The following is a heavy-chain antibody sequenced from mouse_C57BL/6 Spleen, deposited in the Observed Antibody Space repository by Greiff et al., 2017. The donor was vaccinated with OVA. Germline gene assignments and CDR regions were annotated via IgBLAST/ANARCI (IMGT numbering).Heavy chain of an antibody. CDR2: ISNLAYSI. CDR3: ANSYCYGGYAMGY. J-gene: IGHJ4*01. CDR1: GFTFSDYG. V-gene: IGHV5-15*01. D-gene: IGHD2-12*01. Sequence: EVMLVESGGGLVQPGGSLKLSCAASGFTFSDYGMAWVRQAPRKGPEWVAFISNLAYSIYYADTVTGRFTISRENAKNTLYLEVSSLRSEDTAMYYCANSYCYGGYAMGYWGQGTSVTVSS.